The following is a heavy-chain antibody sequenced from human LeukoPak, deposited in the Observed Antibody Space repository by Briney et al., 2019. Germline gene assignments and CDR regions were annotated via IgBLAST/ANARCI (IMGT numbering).Heavy chain of an antibody. J-gene: IGHJ4*02. V-gene: IGHV3-30*18. Sequence: GGSLRLACAASGFTFSSYGMHWVRQAPGKGLEWVAVISYDGSNKFYADSVKGRFTISRDNSKSTLYLQMNSLRAEDTAVYYCAKDHQGSGSGWYGGCFDYWGQGTLVTVSS. CDR3: AKDHQGSGSGWYGGCFDY. CDR2: ISYDGSNK. CDR1: GFTFSSYG. D-gene: IGHD6-19*01.